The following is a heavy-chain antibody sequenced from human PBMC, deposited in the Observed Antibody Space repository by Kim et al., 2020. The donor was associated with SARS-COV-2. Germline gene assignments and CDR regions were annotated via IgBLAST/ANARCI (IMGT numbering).Heavy chain of an antibody. V-gene: IGHV3-53*04. Sequence: TYYADSVKGRFTISRHNSKNTLYLQMNSLRAEDTAVYYCAREEVHGAFDYWGQGTLVTVSS. D-gene: IGHD1-26*01. CDR3: AREEVHGAFDY. J-gene: IGHJ4*02. CDR2: T.